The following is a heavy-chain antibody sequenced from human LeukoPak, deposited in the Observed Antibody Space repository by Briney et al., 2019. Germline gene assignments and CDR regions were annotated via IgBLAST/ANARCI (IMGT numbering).Heavy chain of an antibody. Sequence: ASVKVSCKATGYTFTSYYMHWVRQAHGQGREWMGWINPNSGGRNYAQKFQGRVTITREKTISTAYMEPSRLRSDDTAVYYCARARGSTSTIDYWAREPWSPSPQ. V-gene: IGHV1-2*02. CDR3: ARARGSTSTIDY. CDR1: GYTFTSYY. D-gene: IGHD1-26*01. J-gene: IGHJ4*02. CDR2: INPNSGGR.